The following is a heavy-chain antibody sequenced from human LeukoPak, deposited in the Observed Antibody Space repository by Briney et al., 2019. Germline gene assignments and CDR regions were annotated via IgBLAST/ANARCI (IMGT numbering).Heavy chain of an antibody. J-gene: IGHJ4*02. CDR2: INAYNGNT. CDR1: GYTFTSYG. CDR3: AREPNSGSAGFDY. V-gene: IGHV1-18*01. D-gene: IGHD1-26*01. Sequence: GASVKVSCKASGYTFTSYGISWVRQPPGQGLEWMGWINAYNGNTNYAQKLQGRVTMTTDTSTSTAYMELRSLRSDDTAVYYCAREPNSGSAGFDYWGQGAWSPSPQ.